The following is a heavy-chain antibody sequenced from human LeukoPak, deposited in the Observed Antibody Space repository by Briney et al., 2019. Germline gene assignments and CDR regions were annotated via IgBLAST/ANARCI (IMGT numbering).Heavy chain of an antibody. CDR3: ARDRGSGWYGGLSDY. V-gene: IGHV3-48*01. J-gene: IGHJ4*02. Sequence: PGGSLRLSCAASGFTFSSYSMNWVRQAPGKGLEWVSYISSSSSTIYYADSVKGRFTISRDNAKNSLYLQMNSLRAEDTAVYYCARDRGSGWYGGLSDYWGQGTLVTVSS. CDR1: GFTFSSYS. CDR2: ISSSSSTI. D-gene: IGHD6-19*01.